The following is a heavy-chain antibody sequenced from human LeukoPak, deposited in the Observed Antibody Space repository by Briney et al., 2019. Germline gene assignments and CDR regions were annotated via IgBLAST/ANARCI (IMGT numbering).Heavy chain of an antibody. Sequence: GGSLRLSCAASGFILSSNGMHWVRHVTGKGLEWVSSISHDGDTYYSASVKGRFTISRENAENSLYLQMDSLTAGDTAVYYCARETPVARGAFYGMDVWGQGTPVTVSS. D-gene: IGHD3-10*01. CDR2: ISHDGDT. V-gene: IGHV3-13*01. CDR3: ARETPVARGAFYGMDV. CDR1: GFILSSNG. J-gene: IGHJ6*02.